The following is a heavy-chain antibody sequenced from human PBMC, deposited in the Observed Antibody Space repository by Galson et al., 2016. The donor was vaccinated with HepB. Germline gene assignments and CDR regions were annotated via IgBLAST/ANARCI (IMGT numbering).Heavy chain of an antibody. CDR2: IIPIFGTA. Sequence: SVKVSCKASGGTFSSYAISWVRQAPGQGLEWMGGIIPIFGTANYAQKFQGRVTITADESTSTAYMELSSLRSEDTAVYYCARGAAAGMGYYYYYGMDVWGQWTTVTVSS. V-gene: IGHV1-69*13. CDR3: ARGAAAGMGYYYYYGMDV. CDR1: GGTFSSYA. D-gene: IGHD6-13*01. J-gene: IGHJ6*02.